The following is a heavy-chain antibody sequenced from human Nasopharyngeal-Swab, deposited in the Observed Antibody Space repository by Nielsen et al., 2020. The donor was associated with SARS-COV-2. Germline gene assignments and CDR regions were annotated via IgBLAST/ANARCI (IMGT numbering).Heavy chain of an antibody. J-gene: IGHJ6*02. Sequence: SVKVSCKASGGTFSSYAISWVRQAPGQGLEWMGGIIPIFGTANYAQKFQGSVTITADKSTSTAYMELSSLRSEDTAVYYCARSITMVRGVMYLDVWGQGTTVTVSS. CDR2: IIPIFGTA. D-gene: IGHD3-10*01. CDR1: GGTFSSYA. CDR3: ARSITMVRGVMYLDV. V-gene: IGHV1-69*06.